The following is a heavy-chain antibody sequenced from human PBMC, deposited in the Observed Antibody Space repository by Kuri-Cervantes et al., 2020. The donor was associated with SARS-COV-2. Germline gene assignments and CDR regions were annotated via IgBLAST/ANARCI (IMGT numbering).Heavy chain of an antibody. D-gene: IGHD4-17*01. CDR1: GGSISSFY. Sequence: GSLRLSCTVSGGSISSFYWSWIRQPPGKGLEWIGYFYNSGITNYDPSLKSRVTILGDTSKNQFSLKLSSVTAADTAVYYCARLSTVTDNYGMDVWGQGTTVTVSS. J-gene: IGHJ6*02. V-gene: IGHV4-59*12. CDR3: ARLSTVTDNYGMDV. CDR2: FYNSGIT.